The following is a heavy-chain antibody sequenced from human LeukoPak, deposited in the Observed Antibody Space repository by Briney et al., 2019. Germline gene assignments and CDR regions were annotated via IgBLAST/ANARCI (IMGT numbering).Heavy chain of an antibody. CDR1: GFTFSSYA. D-gene: IGHD3-22*01. V-gene: IGHV3-30-3*01. Sequence: PGGSLRLSCAASGFTFSSYAMHWVRQAPGKGLEWVAVISYDGSNKYYADSVKGRFTISRDNSKNTLYLQMNSLRVEDTAVYYCARVRMIVVVSPPGDAFDIWGQGTMVTVSS. CDR2: ISYDGSNK. CDR3: ARVRMIVVVSPPGDAFDI. J-gene: IGHJ3*02.